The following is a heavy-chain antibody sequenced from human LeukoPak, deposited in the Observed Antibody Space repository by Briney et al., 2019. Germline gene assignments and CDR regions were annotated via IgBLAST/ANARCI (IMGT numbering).Heavy chain of an antibody. CDR3: AKASKDSSGYSNDAFDI. V-gene: IGHV3-9*03. D-gene: IGHD3-22*01. J-gene: IGHJ3*02. Sequence: GRSLRLSCAASGFTFDDYAMHWVRHAPGKGMEWVSGISWNSCSIGYADSVTGRFTISRDNAKDSLYLQMNSLRAEDMALYYCAKASKDSSGYSNDAFDIWGQGTMVTVSS. CDR2: ISWNSCSI. CDR1: GFTFDDYA.